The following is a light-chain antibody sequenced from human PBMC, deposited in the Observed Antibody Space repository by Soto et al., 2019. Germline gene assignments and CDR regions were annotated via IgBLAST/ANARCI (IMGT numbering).Light chain of an antibody. CDR2: EGS. V-gene: IGLV2-23*01. Sequence: QSALTQPASVSGSPGQSITFSCTGTSSDVGSYNLVSWYQQHPGTAPKLMIYEGSKWPSGVSNRFSGSKSGNTASLTISGLQAEDEADYYCCSYAGNSSFVFGTGTKVTVL. CDR3: CSYAGNSSFV. J-gene: IGLJ1*01. CDR1: SSDVGSYNL.